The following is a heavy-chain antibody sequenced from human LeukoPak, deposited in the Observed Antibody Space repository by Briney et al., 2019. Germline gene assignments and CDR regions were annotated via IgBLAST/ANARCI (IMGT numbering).Heavy chain of an antibody. Sequence: PGGSLRLSCAASGFTFSSYGMHWVRQAPGKGLEWVAFIRYDGSNKYYADSVKGRFTISRDNSKNTLYLQMNSLRAEDTAVYYCARGYSLAATGSGRGFDIWGQGTMVTVSS. CDR1: GFTFSSYG. V-gene: IGHV3-30*02. D-gene: IGHD6-13*01. CDR3: ARGYSLAATGSGRGFDI. CDR2: IRYDGSNK. J-gene: IGHJ3*02.